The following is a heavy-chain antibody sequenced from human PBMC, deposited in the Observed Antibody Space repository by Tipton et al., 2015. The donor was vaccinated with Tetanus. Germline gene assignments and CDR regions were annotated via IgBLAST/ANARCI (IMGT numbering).Heavy chain of an antibody. CDR1: GGSISSSSYY. D-gene: IGHD4-17*01. CDR2: IYYSGST. Sequence: LVKPTETLSLTCTVSGGSISSSSYYWGWIRQPPGKGLEWIGSIYYSGSTYYNPSLKSRVTISVDTSKNQFSLKLSSVTAADTAVYYCASPYGDYVWYFDLWGRGTLVTVSS. J-gene: IGHJ2*01. CDR3: ASPYGDYVWYFDL. V-gene: IGHV4-39*01.